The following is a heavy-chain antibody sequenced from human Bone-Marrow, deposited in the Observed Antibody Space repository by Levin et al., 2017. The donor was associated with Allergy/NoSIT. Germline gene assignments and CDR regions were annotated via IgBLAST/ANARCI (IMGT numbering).Heavy chain of an antibody. CDR2: ISWNSGGI. CDR1: GFSFDAYA. V-gene: IGHV3-9*01. J-gene: IGHJ6*02. D-gene: IGHD5-12*01. Sequence: SLKISCVTSGFSFDAYAIHWVRQRPGKGLEWVSGISWNSGGIDYADSVKGRFTISRDNAKNSVYLQMNSLRPEDTALYYCEKVQRGYSYAPYYGMDVWGQGTTVTVSS. CDR3: EKVQRGYSYAPYYGMDV.